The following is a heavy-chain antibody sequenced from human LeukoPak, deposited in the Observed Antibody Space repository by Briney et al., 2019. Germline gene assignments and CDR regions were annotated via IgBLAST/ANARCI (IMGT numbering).Heavy chain of an antibody. D-gene: IGHD3-10*01. V-gene: IGHV3-23*01. Sequence: GGSLRLSCAASGFTFSSYAMSWVRQSPGKGLEWVSVIGRGGGATYYADSVKGRFTISRDNSKNTLYLQMNSLRAEDTAVYYCAKHYYDSGRWTFDIWGQRTTVTVSS. CDR3: AKHYYDSGRWTFDI. CDR2: IGRGGGAT. J-gene: IGHJ3*02. CDR1: GFTFSSYA.